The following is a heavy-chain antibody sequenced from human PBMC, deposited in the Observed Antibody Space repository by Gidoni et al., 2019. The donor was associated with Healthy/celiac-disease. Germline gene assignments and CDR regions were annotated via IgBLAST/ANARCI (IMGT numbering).Heavy chain of an antibody. CDR2: IYYSGST. V-gene: IGHV4-59*01. Sequence: QVQLQESGPGLVKPSETLSLTCTVSGGSISSYYWSWIRQPPGKGLEWIGYIYYSGSTNYNPSLKSRVTISVDTYKNQFSLKLSSVTAADTAVYYCARDRRPGYSSSWYGQDYYYYGMDVWGQGTTVTVSS. CDR3: ARDRRPGYSSSWYGQDYYYYGMDV. J-gene: IGHJ6*02. CDR1: GGSISSYY. D-gene: IGHD6-13*01.